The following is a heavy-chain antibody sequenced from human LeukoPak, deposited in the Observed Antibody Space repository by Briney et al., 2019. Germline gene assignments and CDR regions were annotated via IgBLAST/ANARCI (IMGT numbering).Heavy chain of an antibody. CDR1: GASISSDDYSYY. CDR3: ARENRLRGTDWFDS. J-gene: IGHJ5*01. D-gene: IGHD1-1*01. Sequence: SQTLSLTCTVSGASISSDDYSYYWNWIRQHPGKGLEWIGYIHYSGNSDYNPSLKSRLAMSVDTSKNQFSLNLSSVTAADTAVYYCARENRLRGTDWFDSWGQGTLVTVSS. CDR2: IHYSGNS. V-gene: IGHV4-31*03.